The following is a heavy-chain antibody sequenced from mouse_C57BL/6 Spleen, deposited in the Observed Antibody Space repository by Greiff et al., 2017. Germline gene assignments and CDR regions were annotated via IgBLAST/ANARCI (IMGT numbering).Heavy chain of an antibody. Sequence: QVQLQQSGAELMKPGASVKFSCKATGYTLTGYWIEWVKQRPGHGLEWIGELLPGSGSTNYNEKFKGKATFNADTSSNTASMQLSSLTTEDSAIYYCARRDYSNSFAYWGQGTLVTVSA. CDR2: LLPGSGST. V-gene: IGHV1-9*01. D-gene: IGHD2-5*01. J-gene: IGHJ3*01. CDR3: ARRDYSNSFAY. CDR1: GYTLTGYW.